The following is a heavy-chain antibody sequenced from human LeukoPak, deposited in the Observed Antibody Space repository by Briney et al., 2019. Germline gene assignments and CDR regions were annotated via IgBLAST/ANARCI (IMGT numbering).Heavy chain of an antibody. V-gene: IGHV3-7*01. CDR3: ARDFRGYSYGYQSFSFDY. Sequence: GGSLRLSCAASGFTFSSYWMSWVRQAPGKGLEWVANIKQDGSEKYYVDSVKGRFTISRDNAKNSLYLQMNSLRAEDTAVYYCARDFRGYSYGYQSFSFDYWGQGTLVTVSS. D-gene: IGHD5-18*01. J-gene: IGHJ4*02. CDR2: IKQDGSEK. CDR1: GFTFSSYW.